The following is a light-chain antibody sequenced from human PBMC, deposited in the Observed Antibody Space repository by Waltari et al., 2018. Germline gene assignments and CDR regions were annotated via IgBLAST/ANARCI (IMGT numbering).Light chain of an antibody. Sequence: QSALTQPASVSGSPGQSITLSCTGTSSDVDFYNYVSWYQQHPGKAPRLMIYDVSKRPSGVSRRFSGSKSGNTASLTISGLQAEDEADYYCTSSSTSTTRVFGGGTKLTVL. V-gene: IGLV2-14*03. CDR1: SSDVDFYNY. J-gene: IGLJ3*02. CDR2: DVS. CDR3: TSSSTSTTRV.